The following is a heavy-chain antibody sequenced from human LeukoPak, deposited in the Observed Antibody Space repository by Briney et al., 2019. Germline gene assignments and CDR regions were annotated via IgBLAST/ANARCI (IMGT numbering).Heavy chain of an antibody. CDR1: GGSIINGDYY. CDR3: ARLTGSGEVFDS. CDR2: IYDDGST. Sequence: SQTLSLTCTLSGGSIINGDYYWIWIRQPPGKGLEWIGYIYDDGSTYYNPSLKSRVTISIDTSKNQFSLNLRSVTAAGTAVYYCARLTGSGEVFDSWGQGTLVTVSS. V-gene: IGHV4-30-4*01. J-gene: IGHJ4*02. D-gene: IGHD1-14*01.